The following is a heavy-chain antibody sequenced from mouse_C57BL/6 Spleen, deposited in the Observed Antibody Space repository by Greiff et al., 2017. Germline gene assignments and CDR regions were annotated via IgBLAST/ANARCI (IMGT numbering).Heavy chain of an antibody. D-gene: IGHD2-1*01. CDR2: INPSTGGT. Sequence: VQLQQSGPELVKPGASVKISCKASGFSFTGYYMHWVKQSSEKSLEWIGAINPSTGGTSYNQKFKGKATLTVDKSSSTAYMQLKSLTSADSAVYYCIYYDNYADWYFDVWGTGTTVTVSS. CDR3: IYYDNYADWYFDV. J-gene: IGHJ1*03. CDR1: GFSFTGYY. V-gene: IGHV1-43*01.